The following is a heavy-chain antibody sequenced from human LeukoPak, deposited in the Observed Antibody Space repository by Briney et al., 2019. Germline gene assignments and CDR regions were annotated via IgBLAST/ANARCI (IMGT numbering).Heavy chain of an antibody. CDR3: AKGGWPPYYFDY. CDR2: ISWNSGSI. J-gene: IGHJ4*02. D-gene: IGHD6-19*01. V-gene: IGHV3-9*01. CDR1: GFTFDDYA. Sequence: PGRSLRLSCAASGFTFDDYAMHWVRQAPGKGLEWVSGISWNSGSIGYADSVKGRFTISRDNAKNSLYLQMNSLRAEDTALYYCAKGGWPPYYFDYWGQGTLVTVSS.